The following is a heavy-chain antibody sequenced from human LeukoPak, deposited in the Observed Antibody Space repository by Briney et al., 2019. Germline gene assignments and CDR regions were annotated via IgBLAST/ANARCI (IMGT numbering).Heavy chain of an antibody. V-gene: IGHV3-64*01. J-gene: IGHJ4*02. CDR1: GFTFSSYA. CDR2: ISSNGGST. Sequence: GGSLRLSCAASGFTFSSYAMHWVRQAPGKGLEYASAISSNGGSTYYANSVKGRFTISRDNSKNTLYLQMGSLRAEDMAVYYCARDLGGNGYFDYWGQGTLVTVSS. D-gene: IGHD4-23*01. CDR3: ARDLGGNGYFDY.